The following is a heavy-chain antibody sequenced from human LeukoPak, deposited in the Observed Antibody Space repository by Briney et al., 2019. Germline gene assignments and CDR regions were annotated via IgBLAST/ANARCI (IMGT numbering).Heavy chain of an antibody. D-gene: IGHD6-19*01. CDR2: ITASGDST. V-gene: IGHV3-23*01. J-gene: IGHJ4*02. CDR3: AKEPVAGTWPD. CDR1: GFTFSSYA. Sequence: GESLRLSCAASGFTFSSYAINWVRQAPGKGLEWVSAITASGDSTYYADSVKGRFTISRDNSKNTLYLQMNILRAEDTAVYYCAKEPVAGTWPDWGQGTLVTVSS.